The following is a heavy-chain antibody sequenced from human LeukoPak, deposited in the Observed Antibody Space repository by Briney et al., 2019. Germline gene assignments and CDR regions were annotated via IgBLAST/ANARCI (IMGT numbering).Heavy chain of an antibody. CDR2: ISSSSSYI. Sequence: GGSLRLSCAASGFTFSSYSMNWVRQAPGKGLEWVSSISSSSSYIYYADSVKGRFTISRDNAKNTLYLQMDSLRAEDAAIYYCARSIMYGDHGEDIWGQGTVVAVSS. D-gene: IGHD4-17*01. CDR1: GFTFSSYS. J-gene: IGHJ3*02. CDR3: ARSIMYGDHGEDI. V-gene: IGHV3-21*01.